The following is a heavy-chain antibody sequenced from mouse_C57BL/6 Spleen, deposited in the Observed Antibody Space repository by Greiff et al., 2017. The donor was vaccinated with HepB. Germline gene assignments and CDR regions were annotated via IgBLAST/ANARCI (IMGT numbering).Heavy chain of an antibody. D-gene: IGHD2-3*01. V-gene: IGHV6-3*01. CDR3: TDYDGYYGGYFDV. Sequence: EVKVEESGGGLVQPGGSMKLSCVASGFTFSNYWMNWVRQSPEKGLEWVAQIGLKSDNYATHYAESVKGRFTISRDDSKSSVYLQMNNLRAEDTGIYYCTDYDGYYGGYFDVWGTGTTVTVSS. J-gene: IGHJ1*03. CDR2: IGLKSDNYAT. CDR1: GFTFSNYW.